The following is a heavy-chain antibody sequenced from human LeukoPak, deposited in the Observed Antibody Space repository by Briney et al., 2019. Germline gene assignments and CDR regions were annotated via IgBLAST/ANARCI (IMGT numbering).Heavy chain of an antibody. CDR1: GYTFTSYG. CDR3: ARDQLSRGVWFDP. CDR2: ISVYNGNT. V-gene: IGHV1-18*01. D-gene: IGHD1-1*01. J-gene: IGHJ5*02. Sequence: ASVKVSCKASGYTFTSYGISWVRQAPGQGLEWMGWISVYNGNTNYAQKLQGRVTMTTDTSTSTAYMELRSLRSDDTTVYYCARDQLSRGVWFDPWGQGTLVTVSS.